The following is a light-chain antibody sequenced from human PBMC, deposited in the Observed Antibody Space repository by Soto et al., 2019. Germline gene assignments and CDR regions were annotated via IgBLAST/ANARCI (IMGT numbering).Light chain of an antibody. CDR3: SSYTSSSTLSVV. CDR2: GVT. Sequence: QSVLTQPASVSGPPGQSITISCTGTSSDVGGYNYVSWYQQHPGKAPKFMIYGVTNRPSGVSNRFSGSKSGNTASLTISGLQAEDEADYYCSSYTSSSTLSVVFGGGTKLTVL. J-gene: IGLJ2*01. CDR1: SSDVGGYNY. V-gene: IGLV2-14*01.